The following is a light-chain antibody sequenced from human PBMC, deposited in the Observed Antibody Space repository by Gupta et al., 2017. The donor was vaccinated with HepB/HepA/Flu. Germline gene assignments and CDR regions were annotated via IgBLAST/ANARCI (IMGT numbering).Light chain of an antibody. CDR3: QQYDSSPKT. CDR1: QPITSNF. V-gene: IGKV3-20*01. Sequence: EIVLTQSPETLSLSPGARATLSCRASQPITSNFLAWYQQKVGQPPRLLIYRASTRSSDIPDRFTGSGSGTDFTLTINRLEPGDFGVYYCQQYDSSPKTFGQGTKVE. J-gene: IGKJ1*01. CDR2: RAS.